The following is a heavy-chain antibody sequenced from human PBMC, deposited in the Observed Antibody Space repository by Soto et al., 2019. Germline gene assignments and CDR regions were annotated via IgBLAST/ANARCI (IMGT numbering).Heavy chain of an antibody. J-gene: IGHJ4*02. Sequence: EVQLLESGGGLVQPGGSLRLSCVASGFTFGNYAFSWVRQAPGKGLEWVSVISGGGDATYYPDSVKGRFTTSRDNSKNTVYLQMNSLSAEDTAVYYGAKKSQGSITLPALYYFDYWGQGTLVTVSS. CDR3: AKKSQGSITLPALYYFDY. CDR2: ISGGGDAT. D-gene: IGHD1-20*01. V-gene: IGHV3-23*01. CDR1: GFTFGNYA.